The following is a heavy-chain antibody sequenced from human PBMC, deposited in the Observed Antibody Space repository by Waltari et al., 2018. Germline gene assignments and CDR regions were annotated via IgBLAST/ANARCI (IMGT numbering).Heavy chain of an antibody. J-gene: IGHJ6*02. CDR3: ARDQIRFLEWLAANYYYYGMDV. CDR1: GFTFSSYW. CDR2: INGDGSST. D-gene: IGHD3-3*01. Sequence: GLVQPGGSLRLSCAASGFTFSSYWMHWVRQAPGKGLVWVSRINGDGSSTSYADSVKGRFTISRDNAKNTLYLQMNSLRAEDTAVYYCARDQIRFLEWLAANYYYYGMDVWGQGTTVTVSS. V-gene: IGHV3-74*01.